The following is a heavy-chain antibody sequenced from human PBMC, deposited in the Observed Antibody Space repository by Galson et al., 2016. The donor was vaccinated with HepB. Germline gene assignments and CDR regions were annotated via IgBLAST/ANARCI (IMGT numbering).Heavy chain of an antibody. Sequence: SETLSLTCGVSGESLTHYYWTWIRQPPGKGLAWIGFIYYTGSADYNPSLKSRVTISGDTSKNQFSLKLSSVTAADTALYYCARGSAYGSGNYYIHAFDIWGQGTMVTVSS. J-gene: IGHJ3*02. CDR3: ARGSAYGSGNYYIHAFDI. CDR1: GESLTHYY. V-gene: IGHV4-59*01. CDR2: IYYTGSA. D-gene: IGHD3-10*01.